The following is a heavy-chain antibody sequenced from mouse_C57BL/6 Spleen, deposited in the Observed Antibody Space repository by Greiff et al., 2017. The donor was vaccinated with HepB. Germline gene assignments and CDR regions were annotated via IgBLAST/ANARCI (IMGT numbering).Heavy chain of an antibody. CDR3: ASNSHFDV. D-gene: IGHD1-3*01. J-gene: IGHJ1*03. Sequence: QVQLQQPGAELVRPGTSVKLSCKASGYTFTSYWMHWVKQRPGQGLEWIGVIDPSDSYTNYNQKFKGKATLTVDTSSSTAYMQLSSLTSEDSAVYYCASNSHFDVWGTGTTVTVSS. CDR1: GYTFTSYW. CDR2: IDPSDSYT. V-gene: IGHV1-59*01.